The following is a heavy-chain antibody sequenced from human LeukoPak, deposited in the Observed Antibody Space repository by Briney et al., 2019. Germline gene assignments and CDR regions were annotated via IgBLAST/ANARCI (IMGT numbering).Heavy chain of an antibody. J-gene: IGHJ4*02. D-gene: IGHD3-3*01. V-gene: IGHV4-30-4*08. CDR1: GGSISSGDYY. CDR2: IYYSGST. CDR3: ARSYDPLYFDF. Sequence: PSETLSLTCTVSGGSISSGDYYWRWIRQPPGKGLEYIGYIYYSGSTYYNPSLKSRVTISEDTSKNQFSLQLNSVTAADTAVYYCARSYDPLYFDFWGQGTLVTVSS.